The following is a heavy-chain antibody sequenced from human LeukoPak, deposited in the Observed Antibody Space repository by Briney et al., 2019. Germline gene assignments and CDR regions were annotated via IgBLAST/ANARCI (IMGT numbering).Heavy chain of an antibody. D-gene: IGHD1-1*01. Sequence: ASVKVSCKASGGTFSSYAISWVRQAPGQGLEWMGGIIPIFGTANYAQKFQGRVTITADESTSTAYMELSSLRSEDTAVYYCAGGYAGNWNADSYYYGMDVWGQGTTVTVSS. J-gene: IGHJ6*02. CDR3: AGGYAGNWNADSYYYGMDV. CDR1: GGTFSSYA. CDR2: IIPIFGTA. V-gene: IGHV1-69*13.